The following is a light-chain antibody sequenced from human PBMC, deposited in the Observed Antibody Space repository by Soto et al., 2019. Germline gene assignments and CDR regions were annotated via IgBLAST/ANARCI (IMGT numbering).Light chain of an antibody. Sequence: EIVMTQSPATLSVSPGERATLSCTASQTVSSTFLAWYQQKPGQSPRLLIYAASSRATGIPDRFSGSGSGTDFTLTISRLEPEDFAVYYCQQYGSSPRTFGQGTKVDIK. CDR2: AAS. J-gene: IGKJ1*01. CDR1: QTVSSTF. CDR3: QQYGSSPRT. V-gene: IGKV3-20*01.